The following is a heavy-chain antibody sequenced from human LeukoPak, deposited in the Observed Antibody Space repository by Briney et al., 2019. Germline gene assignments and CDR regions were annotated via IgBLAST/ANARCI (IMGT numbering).Heavy chain of an antibody. V-gene: IGHV3-7*05. D-gene: IGHD2-15*01. Sequence: GGSLRLSCAASGFTFTSYSMTWVRQAPGRGLEWVARIKEDGSHIYYVDSVKGRFTISRDNAKKSLYLQMNSLRAEDTAVYYCARRGTTYCTVDSCHPNWFDPWGQGTLVTVSS. CDR2: IKEDGSHI. CDR1: GFTFTSYS. J-gene: IGHJ5*02. CDR3: ARRGTTYCTVDSCHPNWFDP.